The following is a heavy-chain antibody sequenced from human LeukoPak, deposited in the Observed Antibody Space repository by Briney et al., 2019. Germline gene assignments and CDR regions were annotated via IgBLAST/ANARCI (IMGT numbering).Heavy chain of an antibody. CDR3: ARQEDSSGYYYYY. V-gene: IGHV1-46*01. Sequence: ASVKVSCKASGYTFTSYDINWVRQAPGQGLEWMGIINPSGGYTTYAQKFQGRVTMTRDTSTSTVSMELSSLRSEDTAVYFCARQEDSSGYYYYYWGQGTLVTVSS. CDR1: GYTFTSYD. CDR2: INPSGGYT. J-gene: IGHJ4*02. D-gene: IGHD3-22*01.